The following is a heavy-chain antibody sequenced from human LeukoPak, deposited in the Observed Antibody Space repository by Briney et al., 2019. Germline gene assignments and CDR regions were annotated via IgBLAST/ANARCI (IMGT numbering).Heavy chain of an antibody. CDR1: GYTSSGYY. D-gene: IGHD5-24*01. CDR3: ARDGGDGYNFYY. J-gene: IGHJ4*02. CDR2: INPNGCVT. Sequence: GSSVKVSCKASGYTSSGYYMHWLRQAPGQGLEWMGWINPNGCVTNYAQKFQGRVTMTRDTSISTAYMELSRLRSDDTAVYYCARDGGDGYNFYYWGQGTLVTVSS. V-gene: IGHV1-2*02.